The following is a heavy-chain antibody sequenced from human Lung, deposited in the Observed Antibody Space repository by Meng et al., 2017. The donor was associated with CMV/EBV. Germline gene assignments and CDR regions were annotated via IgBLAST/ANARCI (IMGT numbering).Heavy chain of an antibody. CDR3: ASFPPPGKQWLVTDY. J-gene: IGHJ4*02. CDR2: IYHSGST. Sequence: QVQLRGAGPGLLKPWGTLSLTCAGSGGSISSSNWWSWVRQPPGKGLEWIGEIYHSGSTNYNPSLKSRVTISVDKSKNQFSLKLSSVTAADTAVYYCASFPPPGKQWLVTDYWGQGTLVTVSS. CDR1: GGSISSSNW. D-gene: IGHD6-19*01. V-gene: IGHV4-4*02.